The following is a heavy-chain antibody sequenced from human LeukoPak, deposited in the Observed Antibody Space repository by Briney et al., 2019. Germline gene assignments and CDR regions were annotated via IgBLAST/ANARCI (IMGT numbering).Heavy chain of an antibody. V-gene: IGHV1-18*01. Sequence: GASVKVSCKASGYSFTNYGINWVRQAPGQGLEWMGWISAYNGNTNYAQKLQGRVTMTTDTSTSTAYMELRSLTSDDTAVYYCARDPLRIAARGKGGFDPWGQGTLVTVSS. D-gene: IGHD6-6*01. J-gene: IGHJ5*02. CDR3: ARDPLRIAARGKGGFDP. CDR2: ISAYNGNT. CDR1: GYSFTNYG.